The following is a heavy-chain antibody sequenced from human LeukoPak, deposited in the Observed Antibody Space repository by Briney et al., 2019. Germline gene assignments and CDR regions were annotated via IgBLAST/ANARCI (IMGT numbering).Heavy chain of an antibody. CDR1: GDSIRRYH. J-gene: IGHJ6*02. CDR2: IYTGGST. D-gene: IGHD3-22*01. Sequence: PETPSLTCTVSGDSIRRYHWRWIPHPAEKGRVWIGHIYTGGSTNYNPSLKSRVTMSVDTSKNQFSLKLSSVTAADTAVYYCAGGIVVADMHYYYYYGMDVWGQGTTVTVSS. CDR3: AGGIVVADMHYYYYYGMDV. V-gene: IGHV4-4*07.